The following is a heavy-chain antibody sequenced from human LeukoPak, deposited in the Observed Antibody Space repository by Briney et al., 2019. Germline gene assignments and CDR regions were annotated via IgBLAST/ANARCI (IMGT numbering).Heavy chain of an antibody. CDR2: ISSSSSYI. Sequence: GGVLRLSCAASGFTFSSYSMNWVRQAPGKGLEWVSSISSSSSYIYYADSVKGRFTISRDNAKNSLYLQMNSLRAEDTAVYYCARDLRYGDGGNWGQGTPVTVSS. CDR3: ARDLRYGDGGN. CDR1: GFTFSSYS. D-gene: IGHD4-17*01. V-gene: IGHV3-21*01. J-gene: IGHJ4*02.